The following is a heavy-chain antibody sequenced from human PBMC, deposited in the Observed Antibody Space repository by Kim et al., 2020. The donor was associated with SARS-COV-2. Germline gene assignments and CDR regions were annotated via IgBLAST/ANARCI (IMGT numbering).Heavy chain of an antibody. J-gene: IGHJ5*02. V-gene: IGHV4-4*06. CDR3: AREDGGIWSGYYPWFDP. D-gene: IGHD3-3*01. Sequence: LKSRGTMSVDTSKNQFSLKLSSVTAADTAVYYCAREDGGIWSGYYPWFDPWCQGTLVTVSS.